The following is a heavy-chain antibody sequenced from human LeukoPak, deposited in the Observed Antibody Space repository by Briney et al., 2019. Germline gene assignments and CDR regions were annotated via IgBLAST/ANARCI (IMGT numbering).Heavy chain of an antibody. CDR1: GGSFSGYY. CDR3: ARGETAGPSYYALDV. V-gene: IGHV4-34*01. D-gene: IGHD5-18*01. J-gene: IGHJ6*02. CDR2: INQSGST. Sequence: SETLSLTCAVYGGSFSGYYWSWIRQPPGKGLEWIGEINQSGSTGYNPSLKSRVTISVDTSKNQFSLKLSSVTAADTAVFYCARGETAGPSYYALDVWGQGTTVTVSS.